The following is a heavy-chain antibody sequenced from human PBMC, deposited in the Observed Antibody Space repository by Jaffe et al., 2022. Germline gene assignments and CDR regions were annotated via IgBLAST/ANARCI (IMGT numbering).Heavy chain of an antibody. J-gene: IGHJ4*02. CDR1: GGSISSGSYY. Sequence: QVQLQESGPGLVKPSQTLSLTCTVSGGSISSGSYYWSWIRQPAGKGLEWIGRIYTSGSTNYNPSLKSRVTISVDTSKNQFSLKLSSVTAADTAVYYCARDNGRDGYTDDYWGQGTLVTVSS. CDR3: ARDNGRDGYTDDY. CDR2: IYTSGST. D-gene: IGHD2-8*01. V-gene: IGHV4-61*02.